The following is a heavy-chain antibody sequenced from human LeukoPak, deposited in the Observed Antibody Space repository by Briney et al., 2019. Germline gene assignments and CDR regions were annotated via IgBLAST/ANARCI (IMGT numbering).Heavy chain of an antibody. CDR2: ISGSGGST. CDR3: AKVGVDEGATHFDY. CDR1: GFTISSYA. Sequence: GGSLRLSCAASGFTISSYAMSWVRQAPGKGLEWVSAISGSGGSTYYADSVKGRFTISRDNSKNTLYLQMNSLRAEDTAVYYCAKVGVDEGATHFDYWGQGTLVTVSS. J-gene: IGHJ4*02. D-gene: IGHD1-26*01. V-gene: IGHV3-23*01.